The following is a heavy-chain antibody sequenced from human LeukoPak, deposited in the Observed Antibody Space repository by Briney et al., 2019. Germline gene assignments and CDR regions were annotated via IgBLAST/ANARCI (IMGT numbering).Heavy chain of an antibody. D-gene: IGHD6-13*01. J-gene: IGHJ4*02. CDR1: GFTFDDYA. Sequence: PGGSLRLSCAASGFTFDDYAMHWVRQAPGKGLEWVSGINGGGGSTYYADSVKGRFTISRDNSKNTLYLQMNSLRAEDTAVYYCAKTGTPWYYFDYWGQGTLVTVSS. CDR3: AKTGTPWYYFDY. CDR2: INGGGGST. V-gene: IGHV3-23*01.